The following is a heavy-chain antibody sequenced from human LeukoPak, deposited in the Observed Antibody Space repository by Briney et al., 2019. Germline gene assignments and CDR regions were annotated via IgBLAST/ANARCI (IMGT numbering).Heavy chain of an antibody. CDR2: ISGSDGST. CDR3: AKHGAGGVATRGYYYYGMDV. Sequence: GGSLRLSCAASGFTFSSYAMSWVRQAPGKGLEWVSAISGSDGSTYYADSVKGRFTISRDNSKNTLYLQMNSLRAEDTAVHYCAKHGAGGVATRGYYYYGMDVWGQGTTVTVSS. CDR1: GFTFSSYA. D-gene: IGHD5-12*01. J-gene: IGHJ6*02. V-gene: IGHV3-23*01.